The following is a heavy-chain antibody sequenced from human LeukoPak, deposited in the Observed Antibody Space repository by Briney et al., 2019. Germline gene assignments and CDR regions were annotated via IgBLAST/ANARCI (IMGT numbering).Heavy chain of an antibody. CDR1: GYSFSGYY. J-gene: IGHJ4*02. CDR3: ARGTNGGNTIDY. D-gene: IGHD4-23*01. CDR2: IDPKRDPKRGGT. V-gene: IGHV1-2*02. Sequence: ASVKVSCKASGYSFSGYYLHWVRQAPGQVLEWMGWIDPKRDPKRGGTNYAQKFQGRVTMTRDTSISTAYMELSSLTSDDTAVYFCARGTNGGNTIDYWGQGTLATVSS.